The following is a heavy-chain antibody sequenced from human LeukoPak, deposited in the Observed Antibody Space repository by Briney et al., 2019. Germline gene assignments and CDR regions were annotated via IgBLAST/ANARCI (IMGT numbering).Heavy chain of an antibody. CDR1: GFTFRSYS. J-gene: IGHJ6*02. Sequence: GGSLRLSCAASGFTFRSYSMNWVRQAPGKGLEWVSAISGSGGSTYYADSVRGRFTISRDNSKNTLYLQMNSLRAEDTAVYYCAKDDKVRQDVWGQGTTVTVSS. CDR3: AKDDKVRQDV. V-gene: IGHV3-23*01. CDR2: ISGSGGST. D-gene: IGHD4/OR15-4a*01.